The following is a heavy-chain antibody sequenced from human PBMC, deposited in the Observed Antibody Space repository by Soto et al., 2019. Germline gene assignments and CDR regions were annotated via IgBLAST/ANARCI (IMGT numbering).Heavy chain of an antibody. CDR3: ARAPYYYDSRGDWAY. CDR1: GFTFSSYS. J-gene: IGHJ4*02. D-gene: IGHD3-22*01. CDR2: ISSSSSYI. V-gene: IGHV3-21*01. Sequence: EVQLVESGGGLVKPGGSLRLSCAASGFTFSSYSMNWVRQAPGKGLEWVSSISSSSSYIYYADSVKGRFTISRDNAKNSLYLKMNSLRAEDTAVYYCARAPYYYDSRGDWAYWGQGTLVTVSS.